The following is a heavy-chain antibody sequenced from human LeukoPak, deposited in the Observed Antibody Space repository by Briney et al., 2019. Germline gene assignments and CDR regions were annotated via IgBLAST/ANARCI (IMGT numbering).Heavy chain of an antibody. Sequence: GGSLRLSCAASGFTFSIHWTSWVRQAPGKGLEWVSAISGSGGSTYYADSVKGRFTISRDNSKNTLYLQMNSLRAEDTAVYYCAKVSVAGTVDYWGQGTLVTVSS. CDR3: AKVSVAGTVDY. D-gene: IGHD6-19*01. CDR1: GFTFSIHW. J-gene: IGHJ4*02. CDR2: ISGSGGST. V-gene: IGHV3-23*01.